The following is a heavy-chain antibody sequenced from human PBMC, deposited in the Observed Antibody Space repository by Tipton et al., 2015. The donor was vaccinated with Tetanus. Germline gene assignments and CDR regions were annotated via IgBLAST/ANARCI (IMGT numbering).Heavy chain of an antibody. CDR2: IDTSGIT. Sequence: TLSLTCTVSADSFTNFYWTWIRQPAGKGLEWIGRIDTSGITNYNPSLKSRVTMSVDTSKNQFSLKLSSVTAADTAVYYCARGLGAYWYYFDYWGQGTLVTVSS. J-gene: IGHJ4*02. CDR1: ADSFTNFY. D-gene: IGHD4-17*01. CDR3: ARGLGAYWYYFDY. V-gene: IGHV4-4*07.